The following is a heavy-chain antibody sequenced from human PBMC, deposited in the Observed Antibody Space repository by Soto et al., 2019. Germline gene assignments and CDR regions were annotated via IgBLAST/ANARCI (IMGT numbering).Heavy chain of an antibody. Sequence: SVKVSCKASGGTFSSYAISWVRQAPGQGLEWMGGIIPIFGTANYAQKFQGRVTITADKSTSTAYMELSSLRSEDTAVYYCAREREYCGGDCYSSYYYGMDVWGQGTTVTVSS. CDR3: AREREYCGGDCYSSYYYGMDV. CDR1: GGTFSSYA. D-gene: IGHD2-21*02. J-gene: IGHJ6*02. V-gene: IGHV1-69*06. CDR2: IIPIFGTA.